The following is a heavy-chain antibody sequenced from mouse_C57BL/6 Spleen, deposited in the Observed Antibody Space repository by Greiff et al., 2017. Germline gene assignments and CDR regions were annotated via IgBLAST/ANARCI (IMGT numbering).Heavy chain of an antibody. CDR2: IYPGDGDT. D-gene: IGHD2-4*01. J-gene: IGHJ3*01. CDR3: AKYDYDRFAY. V-gene: IGHV1-82*01. CDR1: GYAFSSSW. Sequence: QVQLQQSGPELVKPGASVKISCKASGYAFSSSWMNWVKQRPGKGLEWIGRIYPGDGDTNYNGKFKGKATLTADKSSSTAYMQLSILTSEDSAVYFCAKYDYDRFAYWGQGTLVTVSA.